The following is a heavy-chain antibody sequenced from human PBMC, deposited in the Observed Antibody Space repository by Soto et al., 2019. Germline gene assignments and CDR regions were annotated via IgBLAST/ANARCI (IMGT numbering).Heavy chain of an antibody. CDR1: GFTFSSYV. CDR2: IRGSGGNT. J-gene: IGHJ5*02. Sequence: GGSLRLSLDSSGFTFSSYVMSWVRQAPGKGLEWVSAIRGSGGNTYYADSVKGRFTISRDNSKNTLFLQMNSLRAEDMALYFCAKEMGDYYDSSGSWFDPWGQGTLVTVSS. V-gene: IGHV3-23*01. D-gene: IGHD3-22*01. CDR3: AKEMGDYYDSSGSWFDP.